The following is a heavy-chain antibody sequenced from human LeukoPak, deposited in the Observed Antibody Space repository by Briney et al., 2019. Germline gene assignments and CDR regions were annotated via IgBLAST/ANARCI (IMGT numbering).Heavy chain of an antibody. J-gene: IGHJ6*02. CDR2: IIPILGIA. CDR1: GGTFSSYA. D-gene: IGHD5-18*01. Sequence: SVKVSFKASGGTFSSYAISWVRQAPGQGLEWMGRIIPILGIANYAQKFQGRVTITADKSTSTAYMELSSLRSEDTAVYYCARDINTAMVFYYYYGMDVWGQGTTVTVSS. CDR3: ARDINTAMVFYYYYGMDV. V-gene: IGHV1-69*04.